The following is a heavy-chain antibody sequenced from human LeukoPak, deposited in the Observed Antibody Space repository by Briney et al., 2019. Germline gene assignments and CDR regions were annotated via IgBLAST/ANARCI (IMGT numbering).Heavy chain of an antibody. D-gene: IGHD1-26*01. CDR3: AKDLRVSGSYPEGYFDY. Sequence: PGGSLRLSCAASGFTFSSYGTHWVRQAPGKGLEWVAFIRYDGSNKYYADSVKGRFTISRDNSKNTLYLQMNSLRAEDTAVYYCAKDLRVSGSYPEGYFDYWGQGTLVTVSS. CDR1: GFTFSSYG. V-gene: IGHV3-30*02. CDR2: IRYDGSNK. J-gene: IGHJ4*02.